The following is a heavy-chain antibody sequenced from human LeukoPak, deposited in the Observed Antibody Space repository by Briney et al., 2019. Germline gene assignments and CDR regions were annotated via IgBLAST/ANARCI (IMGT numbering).Heavy chain of an antibody. CDR3: AKMSTPEVFFDF. Sequence: SETLSLTCTVSGASITTGGYSWSWIRQPPGKGLEWIGYVTHSGSTYYTPSLRGRASMSLDMSKNQFSLKLSSVTAADTAVYYCAKMSTPEVFFDFWGQGTLVTVSS. CDR1: GASITTGGYS. CDR2: VTHSGST. V-gene: IGHV4-30-4*07. J-gene: IGHJ4*02. D-gene: IGHD5-24*01.